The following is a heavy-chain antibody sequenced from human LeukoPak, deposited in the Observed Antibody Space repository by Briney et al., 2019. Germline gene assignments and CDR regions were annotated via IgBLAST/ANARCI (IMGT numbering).Heavy chain of an antibody. CDR2: ISSSSSTI. CDR3: ARDIDFWSGYYTDDAFDI. Sequence: GGSLRLSCAASGFTSSSYSMNWVRQAPGKGLEWVSYISSSSSTIYYADSVKGRFTISRDNAKNSLYLQMNSLRAEDTAVYYCARDIDFWSGYYTDDAFDIWGQGTMVTVSS. D-gene: IGHD3-3*01. V-gene: IGHV3-48*04. J-gene: IGHJ3*02. CDR1: GFTSSSYS.